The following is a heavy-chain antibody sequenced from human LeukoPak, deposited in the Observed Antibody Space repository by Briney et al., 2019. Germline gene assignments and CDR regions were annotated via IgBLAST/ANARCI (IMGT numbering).Heavy chain of an antibody. CDR3: ARENTVTSGNFDY. CDR2: IYYSGST. J-gene: IGHJ4*02. V-gene: IGHV4-39*07. CDR1: GGSISSSSYY. D-gene: IGHD4-17*01. Sequence: SETLSLTCTVSGGSISSSSYYWGWIRQPPGKGLEWIGSIYYSGSTYYNPSLKSRVTISVDTSKNQFSLKLSSVTAADTAVYYCARENTVTSGNFDYWGQGTLVTVSS.